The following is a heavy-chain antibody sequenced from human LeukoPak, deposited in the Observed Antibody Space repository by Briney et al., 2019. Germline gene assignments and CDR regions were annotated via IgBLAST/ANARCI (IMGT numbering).Heavy chain of an antibody. CDR1: GSISSGSYY. D-gene: IGHD3-10*01. Sequence: SQTLSLTCTVSGSISSGSYYWSWIRQPAGKGLEWIGRIYTSGSTNYNPSLESRVTISVDTSKNQFSLKLSSVTAADTAVYYCARGLLWFGFDPWGQGTLVTVSS. CDR3: ARGLLWFGFDP. J-gene: IGHJ5*02. V-gene: IGHV4-61*02. CDR2: IYTSGST.